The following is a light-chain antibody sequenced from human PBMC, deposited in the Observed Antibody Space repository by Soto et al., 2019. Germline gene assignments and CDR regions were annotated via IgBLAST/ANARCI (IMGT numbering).Light chain of an antibody. V-gene: IGLV2-14*01. J-gene: IGLJ2*01. CDR1: SSDVGGYNY. Sequence: QSALTQPASVSGPPGQSITISCTGTSSDVGGYNYVSWYQQHPGKAPKLMISEVSNRPSGVSNHFSGSKSGNTASLTISGLQAEDEADYYCSSYTSSTSVIFGGGTQLTVL. CDR3: SSYTSSTSVI. CDR2: EVS.